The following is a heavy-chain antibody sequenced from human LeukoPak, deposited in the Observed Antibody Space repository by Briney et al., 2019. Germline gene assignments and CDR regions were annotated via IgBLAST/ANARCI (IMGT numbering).Heavy chain of an antibody. CDR3: ARHGDLLSPFQT. V-gene: IGHV4-39*01. CDR1: GGSISSTSYY. J-gene: IGHJ5*02. Sequence: SETLSLTCTVSGGSISSTSYYWGWIRQPPGKGLEWIGTINYSGSTYYNPSLKSRVTISVDTSKNQISLKLNSVTAADTAMYCCARHGDLLSPFQTWGQGTLVTVSS. CDR2: INYSGST. D-gene: IGHD2-21*02.